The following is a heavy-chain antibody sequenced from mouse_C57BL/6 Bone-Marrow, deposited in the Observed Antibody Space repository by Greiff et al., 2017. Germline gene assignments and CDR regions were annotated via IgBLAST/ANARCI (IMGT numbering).Heavy chain of an antibody. Sequence: QVQLQQPGTELVKPGASVKLSCKASGYTFTSYWMHWVKQRPGHGLEWIGDIYPGGGYTNYNEKFKGKATLTADKSSSTAYMQFSSLTSEDSAIYYCAITAQATPYYAMDYWGQGTSVTVSS. CDR1: GYTFTSYW. CDR3: AITAQATPYYAMDY. J-gene: IGHJ4*01. D-gene: IGHD3-2*02. CDR2: IYPGGGYT. V-gene: IGHV1-53*01.